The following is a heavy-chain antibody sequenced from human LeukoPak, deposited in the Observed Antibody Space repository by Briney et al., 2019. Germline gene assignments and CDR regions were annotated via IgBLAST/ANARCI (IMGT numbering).Heavy chain of an antibody. V-gene: IGHV3-48*03. D-gene: IGHD5-24*01. CDR3: ARDLHIEMATIAFTHYYMDV. CDR2: ISSSGAII. Sequence: GGSLRLSCAASGFTFRSYEMHWVRQAPGKGLEWLSYISSSGAIIYYADSVKGRFTISRDNAENSLYLQMNSLRAEDTALYYCARDLHIEMATIAFTHYYMDVWGKGTTVTVSS. J-gene: IGHJ6*03. CDR1: GFTFRSYE.